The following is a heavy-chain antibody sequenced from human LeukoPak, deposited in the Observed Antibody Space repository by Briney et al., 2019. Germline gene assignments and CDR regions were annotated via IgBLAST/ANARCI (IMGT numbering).Heavy chain of an antibody. CDR1: GFTSTNYA. CDR2: FIGSSGST. J-gene: IGHJ4*02. CDR3: AKGAYDYIEIAYFDS. Sequence: GGSLRLSCAASGFTSTNYAMNWVRQAPGKGLEWVSVFIGSSGSTDYADSVKGRFTISRDISMNTLFLQMNSLRAEDTAIYYCAKGAYDYIEIAYFDSWGQGTLVTVSS. D-gene: IGHD5-12*01. V-gene: IGHV3-23*01.